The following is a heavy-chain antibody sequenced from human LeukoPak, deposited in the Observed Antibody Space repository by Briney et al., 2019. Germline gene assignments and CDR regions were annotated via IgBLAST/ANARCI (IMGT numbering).Heavy chain of an antibody. CDR2: ISSSPTTI. V-gene: IGHV3-48*03. CDR1: GFTFSSYE. D-gene: IGHD6-19*01. CDR3: ARGFSSGRGAFDY. Sequence: GGSLRLSCAASGFTFSSYEMNWVRQAPGKGLEWASYISSSPTTIYYADSVKGRFTISRDNARNSLFLQMNSLRDEDTAVYYCARGFSSGRGAFDYWGQGTLVTVSS. J-gene: IGHJ4*02.